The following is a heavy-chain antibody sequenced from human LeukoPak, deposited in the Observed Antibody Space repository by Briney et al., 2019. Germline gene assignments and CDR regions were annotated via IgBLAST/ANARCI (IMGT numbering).Heavy chain of an antibody. J-gene: IGHJ3*02. D-gene: IGHD3-22*01. V-gene: IGHV4-59*08. CDR3: ARQGYYYDSSGYYGAFDI. CDR2: IYYSGST. Sequence: SETLSLTCTVSGGSISSYYWSWIRQPPGKGLEWIGYIYYSGSTNYNPSLKSRVTISVDTSKNQFSLKLSSVTAADTAVYYCARQGYYYDSSGYYGAFDIWGQGTMVTVSS. CDR1: GGSISSYY.